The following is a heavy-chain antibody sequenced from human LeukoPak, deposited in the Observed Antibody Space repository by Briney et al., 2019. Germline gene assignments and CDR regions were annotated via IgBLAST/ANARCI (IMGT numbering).Heavy chain of an antibody. V-gene: IGHV1-2*02. CDR3: ARDEVGATFVPPEYFQH. CDR2: INPNSGGT. Sequence: ASVKVSGKASGYTFTGYYMHWVRQAPGQGLEWMGWINPNSGGTNYAQKFQGRVTMTRDTSISTAYMELSRLRSDDTAVYYCARDEVGATFVPPEYFQHWGQGTLVTVSS. CDR1: GYTFTGYY. J-gene: IGHJ1*01. D-gene: IGHD1-26*01.